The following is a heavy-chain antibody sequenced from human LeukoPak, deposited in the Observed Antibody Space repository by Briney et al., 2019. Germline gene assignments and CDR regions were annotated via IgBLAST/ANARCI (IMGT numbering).Heavy chain of an antibody. J-gene: IGHJ6*03. V-gene: IGHV1-69*05. CDR3: ARGLPGYCSSTSCPALGYYYYMDV. D-gene: IGHD2-2*01. CDR2: IIPIFGTA. Sequence: SVKVSCKASGGTFSSYAISWVRQAPGQGLEWMGGIIPIFGTANYAQKFQGRVTITTDESTSTAYMELSSLRSEDTAVYYCARGLPGYCSSTSCPALGYYYYMDVWGKGTTVTVS. CDR1: GGTFSSYA.